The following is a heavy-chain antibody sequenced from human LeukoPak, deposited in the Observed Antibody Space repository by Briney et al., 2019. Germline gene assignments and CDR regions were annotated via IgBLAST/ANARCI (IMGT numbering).Heavy chain of an antibody. CDR1: GGSISSSSYY. V-gene: IGHV4-39*01. J-gene: IGHJ6*03. CDR3: ARASGSYGPYYYYYMDV. Sequence: SETLSLTCTVPGGSISSSSYYWGWIRQPPGKGLEWIGSIYYSGSTYYNPSLKSRVTISVDTSKNQFSLKLSSVTAADTAVYYCARASGSYGPYYYYYMDVWGKGTTVTVSS. CDR2: IYYSGST. D-gene: IGHD1-26*01.